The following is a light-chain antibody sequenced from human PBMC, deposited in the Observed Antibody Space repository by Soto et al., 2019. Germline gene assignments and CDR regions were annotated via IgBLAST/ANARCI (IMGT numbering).Light chain of an antibody. CDR3: QQYYRLLA. CDR1: QSVLYSSNNKNY. CDR2: WAS. V-gene: IGKV4-1*01. Sequence: DIVMTQSPDSLAVSLGERATINCKSSQSVLYSSNNKNYLAWYQQKPGQPPKLLIYWASTRESGVPDRFSGSGSGTDFTLTISSLQAEDVAVYYCQQYYRLLALGPGTKVDIK. J-gene: IGKJ3*01.